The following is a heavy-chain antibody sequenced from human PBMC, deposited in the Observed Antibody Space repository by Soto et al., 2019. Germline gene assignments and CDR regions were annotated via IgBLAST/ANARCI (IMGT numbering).Heavy chain of an antibody. J-gene: IGHJ4*02. CDR2: FDPEDGET. V-gene: IGHV1-24*01. D-gene: IGHD6-13*01. Sequence: GASVKVSCKVSGYTLTELSMHWVRQAPGKGLEWMGGFDPEDGETIYAQKFQGRVTMTEDTSTDTAYMELSSLRSEDTAVYYCATDQGYSSSWYLDSWGQGTLVTVSS. CDR1: GYTLTELS. CDR3: ATDQGYSSSWYLDS.